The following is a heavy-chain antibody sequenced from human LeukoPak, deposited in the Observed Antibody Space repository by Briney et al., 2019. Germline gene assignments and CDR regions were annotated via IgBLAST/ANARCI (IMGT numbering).Heavy chain of an antibody. J-gene: IGHJ4*02. CDR2: MSGNGGTT. V-gene: IGHV3-23*01. CDR1: GFTFSAYA. D-gene: IGHD3-22*01. CDR3: ARRDYYDSSGYSPLFDY. Sequence: PGESLRLSCAASGFTFSAYAMSWVRQAPGKELEWVSGMSGNGGTTYNADSVKGRFTISRDNSKNTLYLQMNNLRAEDTAVYYCARRDYYDSSGYSPLFDYWGQGTLVTVSS.